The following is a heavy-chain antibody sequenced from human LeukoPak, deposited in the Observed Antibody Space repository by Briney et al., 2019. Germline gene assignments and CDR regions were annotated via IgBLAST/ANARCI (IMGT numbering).Heavy chain of an antibody. D-gene: IGHD3-10*01. J-gene: IGHJ4*02. Sequence: PSETLSLTCTVSGGSISSYYWSWIRHPPGKGLEWIGYIYYSGRTNYNPSLKSRVTISVDTSKNQFSLKLSSVTAADTAVYYCAIGYYYYGSGSYYNFDYWGQGTLVTVSS. V-gene: IGHV4-59*12. CDR3: AIGYYYYGSGSYYNFDY. CDR2: IYYSGRT. CDR1: GGSISSYY.